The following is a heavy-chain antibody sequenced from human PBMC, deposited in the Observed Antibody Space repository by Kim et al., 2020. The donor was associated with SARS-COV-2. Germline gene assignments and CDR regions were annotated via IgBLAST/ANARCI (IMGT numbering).Heavy chain of an antibody. CDR1: GGSISSSSYY. CDR3: ATPTPTAAGTAYDY. CDR2: IYYSGST. Sequence: SETLSLTCTVSGGSISSSSYYWGWIRQPPGKGLEWIGSIYYSGSTYYNPSLKSRVTISVDTSKNQFSLKLSSVTAADTAVYYCATPTPTAAGTAYDYWGQGTVVTVSS. J-gene: IGHJ4*02. D-gene: IGHD6-13*01. V-gene: IGHV4-39*01.